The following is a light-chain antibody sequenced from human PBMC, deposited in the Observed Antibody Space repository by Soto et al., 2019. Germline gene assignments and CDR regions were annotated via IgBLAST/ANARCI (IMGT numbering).Light chain of an antibody. CDR3: QQRSNWPPIT. V-gene: IGKV3-11*01. CDR2: GAS. J-gene: IGKJ5*01. Sequence: EVVLTQSAATLSLSPGERATLSCRASQSVRRDLAWYQQKPGQAPRLLIYGASNRATGIPARFSGSGSGTDFTLTISSLEPEDFAVYYCQQRSNWPPITFGQGTRLEIK. CDR1: QSVRRD.